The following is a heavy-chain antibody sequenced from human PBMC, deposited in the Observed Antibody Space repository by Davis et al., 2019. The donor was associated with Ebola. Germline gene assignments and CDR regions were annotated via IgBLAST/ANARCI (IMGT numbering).Heavy chain of an antibody. D-gene: IGHD5-24*01. V-gene: IGHV4-61*01. CDR2: IYYSGST. CDR3: ARDAGMATIGLGDAFDI. CDR1: GGSISSSSYY. J-gene: IGHJ3*02. Sequence: MPGGSLRLSCTVSGGSISSSSYYWSWIRQPPGKGLEWIGYIYYSGSTNYNPSLKSRVTISVGTSKNQFSLKLSSVTAADTAVYYCARDAGMATIGLGDAFDIWGQGTMVTVSS.